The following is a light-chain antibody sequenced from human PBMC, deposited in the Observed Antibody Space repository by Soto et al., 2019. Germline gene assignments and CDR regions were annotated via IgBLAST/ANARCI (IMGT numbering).Light chain of an antibody. V-gene: IGLV2-14*01. J-gene: IGLJ2*01. CDR1: SSDVGGYNY. Sequence: QSVLTQPASVSGSPGQSITISCTGTSSDVGGYNYVSWYQQHPGKAPKLMIYDVSNRPSGVSNRFSGSKSGNTAYLTISGLQAEDEADYYCSSYTSSSNVVFGGGTQLTVL. CDR2: DVS. CDR3: SSYTSSSNVV.